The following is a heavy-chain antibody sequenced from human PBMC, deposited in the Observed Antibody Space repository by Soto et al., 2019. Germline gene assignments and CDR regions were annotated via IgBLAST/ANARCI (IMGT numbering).Heavy chain of an antibody. CDR1: GYTFTTYG. CDR3: ARVLVGATPVDY. J-gene: IGHJ4*02. CDR2: INAGNGNT. V-gene: IGHV1-3*01. Sequence: GASVKVSCKASGYTFTTYGISWVRQASGQGLEWMGWINAGNGNTKYSQKFQGRVTITRDTSASTAYMELSSLRSEDTAVYYCARVLVGATPVDYWGQGTLVTVSS. D-gene: IGHD1-26*01.